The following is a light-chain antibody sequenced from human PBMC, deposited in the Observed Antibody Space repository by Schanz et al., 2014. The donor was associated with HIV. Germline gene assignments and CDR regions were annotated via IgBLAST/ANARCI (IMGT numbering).Light chain of an antibody. Sequence: QSALTQPASVSGSPGQSITISCTGTSSDVGSYNYVSWYQQHPGKAPKLMIYDVSNRPSGVSNRFSGSKSGNTASLTISGLQAEDEADYYCQSHDSRLSAWVFGGGTKLTVL. CDR2: DVS. CDR1: SSDVGSYNY. V-gene: IGLV2-14*03. CDR3: QSHDSRLSAWV. J-gene: IGLJ3*02.